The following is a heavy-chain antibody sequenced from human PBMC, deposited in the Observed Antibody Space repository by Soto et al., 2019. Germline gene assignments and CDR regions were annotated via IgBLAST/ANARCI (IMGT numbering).Heavy chain of an antibody. CDR1: GFTSSSYE. CDR3: ARTSSWYPYYFDY. D-gene: IGHD6-13*01. V-gene: IGHV3-48*03. CDR2: ISSSGSTM. J-gene: IGHJ4*02. Sequence: GGSLRLSCAASGFTSSSYEMNWVRQAPGKGLEWVSYISSSGSTMYYADSVKGRFTISRDNAKNSLYLQMNSLRAEDTAVYYCARTSSWYPYYFDYWGQGTLVTVSS.